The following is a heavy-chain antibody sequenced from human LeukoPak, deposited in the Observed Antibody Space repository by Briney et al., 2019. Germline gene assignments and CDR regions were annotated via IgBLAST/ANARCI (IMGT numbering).Heavy chain of an antibody. CDR3: ARVAYCGGDCYSLDYYYMDV. CDR2: INQHGSEE. J-gene: IGHJ6*03. V-gene: IGHV3-7*01. CDR1: GFTFSDYY. D-gene: IGHD2-21*02. Sequence: GGSLRLSCAASGFTFSDYYMSWVRQAPGKGLEWVANINQHGSEEYYVDSVKGRFTISRDNAKNSLYLQMNSLRAEDTAVYYCARVAYCGGDCYSLDYYYMDVWGKGTTVTVSS.